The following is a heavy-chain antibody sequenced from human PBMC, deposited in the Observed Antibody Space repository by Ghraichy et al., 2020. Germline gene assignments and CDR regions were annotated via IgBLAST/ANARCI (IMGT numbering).Heavy chain of an antibody. CDR3: ARNRPKYCSGGSCYSEEFDY. Sequence: ASVKVSCKASGYTFTGYYMHWVRQAPGQGLEWMGWINPNSGGTNYAQKFQGRVTMTRDTSISTAYMELSRLRSDDTAVYYCARNRPKYCSGGSCYSEEFDYWGQGTLVTVSS. CDR1: GYTFTGYY. V-gene: IGHV1-2*02. D-gene: IGHD2-15*01. J-gene: IGHJ4*02. CDR2: INPNSGGT.